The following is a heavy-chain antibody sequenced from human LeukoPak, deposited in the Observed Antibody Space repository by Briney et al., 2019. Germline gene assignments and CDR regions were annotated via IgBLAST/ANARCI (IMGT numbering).Heavy chain of an antibody. Sequence: SETLSLTCTVSGGSISSGGYYWGWIRQPPGKGLEWIGYIYHSGSTYYNPSLKSRVTISVDRSKNQFSLKLSSVTAADTAVYYCASLNSGSYSYYYYYMDVWGKGTTVTVSS. J-gene: IGHJ6*03. D-gene: IGHD1-26*01. CDR3: ASLNSGSYSYYYYYMDV. CDR2: IYHSGST. CDR1: GGSISSGGYY. V-gene: IGHV4-30-2*01.